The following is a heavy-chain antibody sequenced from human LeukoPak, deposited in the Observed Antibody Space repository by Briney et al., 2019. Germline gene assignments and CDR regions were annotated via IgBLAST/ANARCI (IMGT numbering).Heavy chain of an antibody. J-gene: IGHJ5*02. CDR1: GYTFTSYY. CDR2: ISAYNGNT. Sequence: ASVKVSCKASGYTFTSYYMHWVRQAPGQGLEWMGWISAYNGNTTYAQKLQGRVTMTTNTSTSTAYMELRSLRSDATAVYYCAGRIAAAGTGWFDPWGQGTLVTVSS. V-gene: IGHV1-18*04. CDR3: AGRIAAAGTGWFDP. D-gene: IGHD6-13*01.